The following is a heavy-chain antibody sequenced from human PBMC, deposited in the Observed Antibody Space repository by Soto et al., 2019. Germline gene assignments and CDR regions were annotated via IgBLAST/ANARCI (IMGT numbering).Heavy chain of an antibody. V-gene: IGHV5-51*01. J-gene: IGHJ4*02. CDR2: IYPGDSDT. CDR1: GYSFTSYW. CDR3: ARRYCSGGSCYSGFDY. D-gene: IGHD2-15*01. Sequence: PGESLKISCKGSGYSFTSYWIGWVGQMPGKGLEWMGIIYPGDSDTRYSPSFQGQVTISADKSISTAYLQWSSLKASDTAMYYCARRYCSGGSCYSGFDYWGQGTLVTVSS.